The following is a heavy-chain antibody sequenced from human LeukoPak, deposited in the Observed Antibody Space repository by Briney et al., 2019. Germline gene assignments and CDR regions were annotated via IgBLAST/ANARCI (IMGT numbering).Heavy chain of an antibody. J-gene: IGHJ6*03. Sequence: SLKLSCKASGGTFSSYAISWVRQAPGQGLEWMGGIIPIFGTANYAQTFKGRVTITTDESTSPAYMELSSLRAGDTAVYYCARLRPVRGVITYYYYCYMDVWGKGTTATVSS. D-gene: IGHD3-10*02. V-gene: IGHV1-69*05. CDR1: GGTFSSYA. CDR2: IIPIFGTA. CDR3: ARLRPVRGVITYYYYCYMDV.